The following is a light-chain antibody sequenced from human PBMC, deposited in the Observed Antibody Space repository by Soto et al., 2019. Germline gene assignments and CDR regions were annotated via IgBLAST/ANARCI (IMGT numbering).Light chain of an antibody. Sequence: SALTQPASVSGPPGQSITISCTGTSSDVGGYNYVSWYQQHPGKAPKLMIYDVTNRPSGVSNRFSGSKSGNTASLTISGLHAEDEADYYCSSYTSSSTPLVFGGGTKLTVL. V-gene: IGLV2-14*01. CDR2: DVT. CDR3: SSYTSSSTPLV. J-gene: IGLJ3*02. CDR1: SSDVGGYNY.